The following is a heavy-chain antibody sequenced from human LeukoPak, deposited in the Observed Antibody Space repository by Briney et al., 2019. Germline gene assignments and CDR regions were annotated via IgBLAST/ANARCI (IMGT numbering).Heavy chain of an antibody. CDR1: GFTFSSYG. CDR3: AKDQRFHYYDSGSYYPYYFDY. D-gene: IGHD3-10*01. CDR2: ISYDGSNK. V-gene: IGHV3-30*18. Sequence: GGSLRLSCAASGFTFSSYGMHWVRQAPGKGLEWVAVISYDGSNKYYADSVKGRFTISRDNSKNTLYLQMNSLRAEDTAVYYCAKDQRFHYYDSGSYYPYYFDYWGQGTLVTVSS. J-gene: IGHJ4*02.